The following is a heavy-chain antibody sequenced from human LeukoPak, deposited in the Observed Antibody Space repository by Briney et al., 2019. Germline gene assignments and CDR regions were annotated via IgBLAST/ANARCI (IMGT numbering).Heavy chain of an antibody. J-gene: IGHJ4*02. CDR3: ARVPAYYDSSGYYGALYYFDY. CDR2: IYYSGST. V-gene: IGHV4-59*01. D-gene: IGHD3-22*01. Sequence: SETLSLTCTVSGGSISSYYWSWIRQPPGKGLEWIGYIYYSGSTNYNPSLKSRVTISVDTSKNQFSLKLSSMTAADTAVYYCARVPAYYDSSGYYGALYYFDYWGQGTLVTVSS. CDR1: GGSISSYY.